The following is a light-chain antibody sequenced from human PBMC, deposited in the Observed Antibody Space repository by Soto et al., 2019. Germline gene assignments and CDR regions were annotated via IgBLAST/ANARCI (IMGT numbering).Light chain of an antibody. CDR3: KQYNNWPFT. Sequence: EIVMTQSPATLSVSPGERATLSCRASQSISSNLAWYQQKPGQAPRLLIYGASTRATGIPATFSGSGSGTEFTLTISSLQSEAFAVYYCKQYNNWPFTFGPGTKVDIK. J-gene: IGKJ3*01. CDR2: GAS. CDR1: QSISSN. V-gene: IGKV3-15*01.